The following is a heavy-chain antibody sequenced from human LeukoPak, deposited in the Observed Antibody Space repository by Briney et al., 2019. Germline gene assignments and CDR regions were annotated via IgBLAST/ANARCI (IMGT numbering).Heavy chain of an antibody. Sequence: PSETLSLTCTVSGGSISSYYRSWIRQPPGKGLEWIGYIYYSGSTNYNPSLKSRVTISVDTSKNQFSLKLSSVTAADTAVYYCARERPPHYYDSSGYWGFYYFDYWGQGTLVTVSS. D-gene: IGHD3-22*01. CDR1: GGSISSYY. CDR3: ARERPPHYYDSSGYWGFYYFDY. J-gene: IGHJ4*02. CDR2: IYYSGST. V-gene: IGHV4-59*01.